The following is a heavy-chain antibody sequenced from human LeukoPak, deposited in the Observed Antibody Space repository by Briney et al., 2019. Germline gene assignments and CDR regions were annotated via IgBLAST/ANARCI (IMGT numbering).Heavy chain of an antibody. J-gene: IGHJ4*02. Sequence: PSETLSLTCTVSGGSISSFYWTWIRQPPGKGLEWIGSLYYSGSTNYNPSLKSRVTMSVDTSKNQFSLKLSSVTATDMAVYYCARDQQDGVFDYWGQGILVTISS. CDR2: LYYSGST. CDR1: GGSISSFY. V-gene: IGHV4-59*12. CDR3: ARDQQDGVFDY. D-gene: IGHD6-13*01.